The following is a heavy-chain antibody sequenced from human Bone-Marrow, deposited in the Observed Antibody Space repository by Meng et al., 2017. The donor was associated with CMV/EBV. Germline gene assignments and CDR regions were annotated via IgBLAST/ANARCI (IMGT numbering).Heavy chain of an antibody. Sequence: SGPTLVKPTQPLTLTCTFSGFSLSTSTVGVGWFRQPPGKALEWLALVYWNDDKRYSPSLKSRLTITKDTSKDQVVLMMTNMDPVDTAPYYCAHTRLTRDFWSGSFDFWGQGTLVTVSS. J-gene: IGHJ4*02. CDR1: GFSLSTSTVG. CDR3: AHTRLTRDFWSGSFDF. D-gene: IGHD3-3*01. CDR2: VYWNDDK. V-gene: IGHV2-5*01.